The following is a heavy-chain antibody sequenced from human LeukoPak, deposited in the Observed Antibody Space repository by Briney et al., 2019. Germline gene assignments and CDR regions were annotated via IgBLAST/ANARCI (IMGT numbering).Heavy chain of an antibody. CDR3: ARGYSYGFPLDF. CDR2: IYHSGST. V-gene: IGHV4-4*02. D-gene: IGHD5-18*01. J-gene: IGHJ4*02. Sequence: SVTLSLTCAVSGXSISSNNWWSWVRQPPGKGLEWIGEIYHSGSTNYNPSLKSRVTISVDKSKNLFSLKLSSVTAADTAVYYCARGYSYGFPLDFWGQGTLVTVSS. CDR1: GXSISSNNW.